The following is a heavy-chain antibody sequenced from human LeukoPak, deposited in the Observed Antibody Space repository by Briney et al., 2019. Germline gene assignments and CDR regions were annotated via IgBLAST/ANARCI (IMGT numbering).Heavy chain of an antibody. CDR1: GFPFINSA. CDR3: AKDFGAPAYADAFDI. D-gene: IGHD3-3*01. Sequence: GGSLRLSCATSGFPFINSAMHWVRQAPGKGLEYVASISRYGDDTYYADSVKDRFTISRDNSKNTLYLQMGSLRTDDMAVYYCAKDFGAPAYADAFDIWGQGTMVTVSS. V-gene: IGHV3-64*02. J-gene: IGHJ3*02. CDR2: ISRYGDDT.